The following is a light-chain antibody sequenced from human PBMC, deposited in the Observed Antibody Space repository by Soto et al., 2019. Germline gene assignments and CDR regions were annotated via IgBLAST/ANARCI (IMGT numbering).Light chain of an antibody. CDR2: SND. CDR1: SSNIGSNT. V-gene: IGLV1-44*01. J-gene: IGLJ3*02. Sequence: QSLLTQPPSASGTPGQRLTISCSGSSSNIGSNTVTWYQQLPGTAPKVLIHSNDRRPSGVPDRFSGSKSGTSASLAISGLLSDDEADYYCAAWDDSLNGLVFGGGTKLTVL. CDR3: AAWDDSLNGLV.